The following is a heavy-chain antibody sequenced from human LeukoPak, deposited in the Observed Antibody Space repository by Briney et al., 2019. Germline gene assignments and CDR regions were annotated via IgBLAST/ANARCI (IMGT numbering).Heavy chain of an antibody. Sequence: SETLSLTCAVYGGSFSGYYWSWIRQPPGKGLAWIGEINHSGSTNYNPSLKSRVTISVDTSKNQFSLKLSSVTAADTAVYYCARGWGNFDYWGQGTLVTVSS. D-gene: IGHD3-16*01. J-gene: IGHJ4*02. CDR1: GGSFSGYY. CDR2: INHSGST. CDR3: ARGWGNFDY. V-gene: IGHV4-34*01.